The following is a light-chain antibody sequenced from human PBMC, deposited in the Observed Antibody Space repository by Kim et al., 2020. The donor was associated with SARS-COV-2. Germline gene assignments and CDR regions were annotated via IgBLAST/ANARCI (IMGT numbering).Light chain of an antibody. J-gene: IGLJ3*02. CDR3: CSYAGSYIWV. CDR2: DVS. Sequence: QSALTQPRSVSGSPGQSVTISCTGTSSDVGGYNYVSWYQQHPGKAPKLMIYDVSKRPSGVPYRFSGSKSGNTASLTISGLQAEDEADYYCCSYAGSYIWVFGGGTQLTVL. V-gene: IGLV2-11*01. CDR1: SSDVGGYNY.